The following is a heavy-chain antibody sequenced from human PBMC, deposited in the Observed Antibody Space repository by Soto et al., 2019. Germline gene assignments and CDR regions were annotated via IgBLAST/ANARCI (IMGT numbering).Heavy chain of an antibody. V-gene: IGHV3-23*01. J-gene: IGHJ4*02. CDR1: GFTFSSYA. CDR3: AKGGIGRAPGQDF. Sequence: EVQLLESGGGLVQPGGSLRLSCAASGFTFSSYAMTWVRQAPGKGLEWISSISDGYDGPYYADSVKGRFTISRDNSKSTVSLQMNSLRADDTALYYCAKGGIGRAPGQDFWGQGTLVTVSS. D-gene: IGHD2-21*01. CDR2: ISDGYDGP.